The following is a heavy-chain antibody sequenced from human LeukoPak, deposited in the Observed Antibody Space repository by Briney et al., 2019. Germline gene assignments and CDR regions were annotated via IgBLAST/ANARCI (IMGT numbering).Heavy chain of an antibody. CDR1: GFTVSNNY. D-gene: IGHD4-11*01. J-gene: IGHJ6*02. Sequence: GRSLRLSCAASGFTVSNNYITWVRQAPGKGLEWVSIIYSDDSTYYADSVKGRFTISRDNSKNTLYLQMNSLRAEDTAVYYCARHTVTVGMDVWGQGTTVTVSS. CDR3: ARHTVTVGMDV. CDR2: IYSDDST. V-gene: IGHV3-66*04.